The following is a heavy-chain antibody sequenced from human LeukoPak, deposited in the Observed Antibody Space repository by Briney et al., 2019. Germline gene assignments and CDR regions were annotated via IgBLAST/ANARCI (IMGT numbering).Heavy chain of an antibody. J-gene: IGHJ4*02. D-gene: IGHD1-7*01. CDR2: INAGNGNT. CDR3: ARGTPVTGTFDY. CDR1: GYTFTSYA. Sequence: GASVKVSCKASGYTFTSYAMHWVRQAPGQRLEWMGWINAGNGNTKYSQKFQGRVTITRDTSASTAYMELSSLRSEDTAVYYCARGTPVTGTFDYWGQGTLVTVSS. V-gene: IGHV1-3*01.